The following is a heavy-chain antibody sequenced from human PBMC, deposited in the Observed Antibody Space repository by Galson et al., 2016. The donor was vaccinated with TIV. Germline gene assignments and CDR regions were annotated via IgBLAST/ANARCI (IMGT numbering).Heavy chain of an antibody. CDR2: IISMFGTT. J-gene: IGHJ4*02. Sequence: SVKVSCKASGNTFISYAVTWVRQAPGQGLEWMGGIISMFGTTNYAQKFQGRVTITADESTGTAYMELSSLRSDDTATYYCARTATLKRYYDSTSYYPFWGQGTLVTVSS. CDR3: ARTATLKRYYDSTSYYPF. CDR1: GNTFISYA. V-gene: IGHV1-69*13. D-gene: IGHD3-22*01.